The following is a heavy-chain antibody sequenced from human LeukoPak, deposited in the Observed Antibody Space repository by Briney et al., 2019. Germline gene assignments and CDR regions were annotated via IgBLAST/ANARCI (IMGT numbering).Heavy chain of an antibody. CDR2: LYHSGST. J-gene: IGHJ4*02. Sequence: SETLSLTCAVSGGSISSSNWWSWVRQPPGKGLEWIGELYHSGSTNYNPSLKSRVNISVDKSKNQFSLKLSSVTAADTAVYYCARGRTRDFWSGFPPVWYFDYWGQGTLVTVSS. D-gene: IGHD3-3*01. V-gene: IGHV4-4*02. CDR3: ARGRTRDFWSGFPPVWYFDY. CDR1: GGSISSSNW.